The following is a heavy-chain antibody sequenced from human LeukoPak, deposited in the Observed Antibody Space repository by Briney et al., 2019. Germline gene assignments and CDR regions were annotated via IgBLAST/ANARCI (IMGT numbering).Heavy chain of an antibody. CDR3: ATGTGYCSGGSCYDY. CDR2: MYHSGST. J-gene: IGHJ4*02. Sequence: PSETLSLTCAVSGASISSGGYSWSWIRQPPGKGLEWIGYMYHSGSTFYNPFLKSRVTISVDRSKNQFSLKPSSVTAADTAVYYCATGTGYCSGGSCYDYWGQGTLVTVSS. V-gene: IGHV4-30-2*01. CDR1: GASISSGGYS. D-gene: IGHD2-15*01.